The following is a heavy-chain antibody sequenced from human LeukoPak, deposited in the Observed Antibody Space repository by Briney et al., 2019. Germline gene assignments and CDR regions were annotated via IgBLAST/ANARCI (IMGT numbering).Heavy chain of an antibody. Sequence: GESLEISCKGSGYRVTNNWIGWVRQMPGRGLEWMGIIYPDDSDTRYSPSFQGQVTISADKSINTAYLQWSSLKASDTAMYYCARHPSYTSGWPLDYWGQGTLVTVSS. CDR3: ARHPSYTSGWPLDY. CDR2: IYPDDSDT. V-gene: IGHV5-51*01. J-gene: IGHJ4*02. CDR1: GYRVTNNW. D-gene: IGHD6-19*01.